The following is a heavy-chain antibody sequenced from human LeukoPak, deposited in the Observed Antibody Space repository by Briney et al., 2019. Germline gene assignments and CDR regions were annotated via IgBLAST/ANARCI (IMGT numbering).Heavy chain of an antibody. D-gene: IGHD6-13*01. CDR1: GGSISSYY. CDR2: IYYSGST. V-gene: IGHV4-59*01. Sequence: PSETLSLTCTVSGGSISSYYWSWIRQPPGKGLEWIGYIYYSGSTSYNPSLKSRVTISVDTSKNQFSLKLSSVIAADTAVYYCARVRIAAAGTRVDYWGQGTLVTVSS. J-gene: IGHJ4*02. CDR3: ARVRIAAAGTRVDY.